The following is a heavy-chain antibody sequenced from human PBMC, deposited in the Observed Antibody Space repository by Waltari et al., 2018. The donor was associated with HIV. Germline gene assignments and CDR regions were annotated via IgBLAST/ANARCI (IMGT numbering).Heavy chain of an antibody. CDR2: ISWNSGSI. D-gene: IGHD2-15*01. J-gene: IGHJ5*02. V-gene: IGHV3-9*01. CDR1: GFTFDAYA. CDR3: AKDCSGGSCGVS. Sequence: EVQLVESGGGLVQPGRSLRLSCAASGFTFDAYALHWVRQAPGKGLEWVSGISWNSGSIGYADSVKGRFTISRDNAKNSLYLQMNSLRAEDTALYYCAKDCSGGSCGVSWGQGTLVTVSS.